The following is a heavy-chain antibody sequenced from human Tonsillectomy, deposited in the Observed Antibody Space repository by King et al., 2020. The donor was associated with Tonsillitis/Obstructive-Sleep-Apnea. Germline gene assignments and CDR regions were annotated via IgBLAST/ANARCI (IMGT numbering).Heavy chain of an antibody. J-gene: IGHJ4*02. CDR3: ARLIEDCSGGSCYYDIDY. Sequence: VQLVQSGAEVKKPGESLRISCMGSGYSFASSWISWVRQMHRKSLELMERMDPSDALPNSSPPFQCHVTISADKSISTAYLQWCSLKASDTAMYYCARLIEDCSGGSCYYDIDYWGQGTLVTVSS. CDR1: GYSFASSW. V-gene: IGHV5-10-1*01. CDR2: MDPSDALP. D-gene: IGHD2-15*01.